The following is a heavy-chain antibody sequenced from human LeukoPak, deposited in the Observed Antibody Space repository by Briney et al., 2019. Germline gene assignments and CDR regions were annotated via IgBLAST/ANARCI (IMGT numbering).Heavy chain of an antibody. V-gene: IGHV3-11*01. J-gene: IGHJ6*04. CDR2: ISRSGSTI. CDR3: ARIGTTVTTLDV. CDR1: GFTFSNAW. D-gene: IGHD4-17*01. Sequence: GGSLRLSCAASGFTFSNAWMSWVRQAPGKGLEWVSYISRSGSTIYYADSVKGRFTISRDNAKNSLYLQMNSLRAEDTAVYYCARIGTTVTTLDVWGEGTTVTISS.